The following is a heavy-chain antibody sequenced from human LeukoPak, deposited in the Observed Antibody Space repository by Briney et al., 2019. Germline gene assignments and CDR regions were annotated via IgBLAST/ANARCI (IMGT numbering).Heavy chain of an antibody. CDR3: ARAGGYYYGMDV. D-gene: IGHD3-10*01. CDR1: GFTFSSYA. CDR2: ISSNGGST. V-gene: IGHV3-64*01. Sequence: GGSLRLSCAASGFTFSSYATHWVRQAPGKGLEYVSAISSNGGSTYYANSVKGRFTISRDNSKNTLYLQMGSLRAEDMAVYYCARAGGYYYGMDVWGQGTTVTVSS. J-gene: IGHJ6*02.